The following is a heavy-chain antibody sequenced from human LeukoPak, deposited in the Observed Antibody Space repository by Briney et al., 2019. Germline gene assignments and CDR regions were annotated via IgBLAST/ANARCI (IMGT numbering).Heavy chain of an antibody. CDR1: GGSISSYY. Sequence: SETLSLTCTVSGGSISSYYWSWIRQPPGKGLEWIGYIYYSGSTNYNPSLKSRVTISVDTSKNQFSLKLSSVTAADTAVYYCARGRNLRVVVITTGNIRFDYWGQGTLVTVSS. V-gene: IGHV4-59*12. D-gene: IGHD3-22*01. CDR2: IYYSGST. J-gene: IGHJ4*02. CDR3: ARGRNLRVVVITTGNIRFDY.